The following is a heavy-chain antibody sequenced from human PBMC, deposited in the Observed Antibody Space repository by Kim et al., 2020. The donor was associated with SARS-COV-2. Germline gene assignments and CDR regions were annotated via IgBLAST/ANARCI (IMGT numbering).Heavy chain of an antibody. Sequence: PSLKSRVTISVDTSKNQCSLKLSSVTAADTAVYYCAREAAIPPSAYYFDYWGQGTLVTVSS. D-gene: IGHD2-2*02. J-gene: IGHJ4*02. CDR3: AREAAIPPSAYYFDY. V-gene: IGHV4-31*02.